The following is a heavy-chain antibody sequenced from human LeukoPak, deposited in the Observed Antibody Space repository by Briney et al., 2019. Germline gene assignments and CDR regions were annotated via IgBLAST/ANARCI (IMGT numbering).Heavy chain of an antibody. CDR1: GFTFSSYA. D-gene: IGHD1-14*01. CDR3: ARVTSLTGTIFDS. CDR2: ISNSGGST. J-gene: IGHJ4*02. V-gene: IGHV3-23*01. Sequence: GGSLRLSCAASGFTFSSYAMSWVRQAPGKGLEWVSVISNSGGSTFYADSVKGRFTISRDNSKNTLYLQMNSLRVEDTAVYYCARVTSLTGTIFDSWGQGTLVTVSS.